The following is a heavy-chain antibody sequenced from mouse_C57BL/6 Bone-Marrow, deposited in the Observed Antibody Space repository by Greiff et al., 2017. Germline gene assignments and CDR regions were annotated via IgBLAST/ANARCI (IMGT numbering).Heavy chain of an antibody. J-gene: IGHJ2*01. D-gene: IGHD1-1*01. CDR2: ILPGSGST. CDR3: ARESFDYYGSCYEDDY. Sequence: QVQLQQSGAELMKPGASVKLSCKATGYTFTGYWIEWVKQRPGQGLEWIGEILPGSGSTNYNEKFKGKATFTADTSSNTAYMQLSSLTTEDSAIYYCARESFDYYGSCYEDDYWGQGTTLTVSS. CDR1: GYTFTGYW. V-gene: IGHV1-9*01.